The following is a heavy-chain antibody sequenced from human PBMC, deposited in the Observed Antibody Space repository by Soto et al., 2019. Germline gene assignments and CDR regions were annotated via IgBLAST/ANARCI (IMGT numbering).Heavy chain of an antibody. CDR3: VRLVSFGGDEDY. CDR1: GDSVSGGSFY. CDR2: IYFTGST. J-gene: IGHJ1*01. D-gene: IGHD2-21*02. V-gene: IGHV4-61*01. Sequence: HVQLQESGPGLVKPSETLSLTCSVSGDSVSGGSFYWSWIRQPPGKGLEWIGYIYFTGSTNYNPSLKSRVTMSVDTSKNQFSLNLMSVTAADTAIYYCVRLVSFGGDEDYWGQGISVAVSS.